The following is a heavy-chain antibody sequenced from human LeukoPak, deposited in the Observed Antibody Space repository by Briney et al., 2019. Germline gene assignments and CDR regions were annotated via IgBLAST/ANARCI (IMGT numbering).Heavy chain of an antibody. CDR2: IRSSSIYI. CDR1: GFTFSSYS. D-gene: IGHD5-24*01. V-gene: IGHV3-21*01. CDR3: AGEMATNLY. Sequence: GGSLRLSCAASGFTFSSYSMNWVRQAPGKGLEWVSSIRSSSIYIYYGDSVEGLFTISRENAKNSLYLQMNSLRAEDTAVYYCAGEMATNLYWGQGTLVTVSS. J-gene: IGHJ4*02.